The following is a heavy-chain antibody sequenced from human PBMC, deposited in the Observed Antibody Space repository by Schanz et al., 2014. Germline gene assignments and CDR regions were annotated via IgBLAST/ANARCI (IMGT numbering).Heavy chain of an antibody. CDR2: INPNSGET. J-gene: IGHJ4*02. CDR1: GYSFTEYF. V-gene: IGHV1-2*02. CDR3: ARARYTGYDCSGY. D-gene: IGHD5-12*01. Sequence: QVQLVQSGPAVKKPGASMKVSCLASGYSFTEYFLHWVRQAPGQGLEWMGWINPNSGETNYEQKFKGRVTVTSETSSSTAFMELSGLTSDDTATYFCARARYTGYDCSGYWGQGTLLIVSS.